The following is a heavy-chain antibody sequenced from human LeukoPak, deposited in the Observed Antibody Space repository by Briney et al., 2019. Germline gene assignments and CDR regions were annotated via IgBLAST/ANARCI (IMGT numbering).Heavy chain of an antibody. Sequence: PSETLSLTCTVSGGSISNTNYYWGWIRQTPGKGLEWLGTIYYSGSTYYYPSLKSRVTISVDTSKNQFSLKLSFVTAADTAVYYCARQVYDGSGYPTFDNWGQGTLVTVSS. CDR2: IYYSGST. D-gene: IGHD3-22*01. CDR1: GGSISNTNYY. V-gene: IGHV4-39*01. CDR3: ARQVYDGSGYPTFDN. J-gene: IGHJ4*02.